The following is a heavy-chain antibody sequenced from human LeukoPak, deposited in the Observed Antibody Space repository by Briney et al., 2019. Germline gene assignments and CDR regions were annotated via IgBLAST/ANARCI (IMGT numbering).Heavy chain of an antibody. D-gene: IGHD2-15*01. Sequence: GGSLRLSFQPSGFTFSSYAMCCLRQAPGKGLEWVSTISGSGTNTNYADSVKGRFTISRDNSKNTLYLQMNSLRAEDTAVYYCAFFGPSGSEYWGQGTLVTVSS. V-gene: IGHV3-23*01. J-gene: IGHJ4*02. CDR2: ISGSGTNT. CDR1: GFTFSSYA. CDR3: AFFGPSGSEY.